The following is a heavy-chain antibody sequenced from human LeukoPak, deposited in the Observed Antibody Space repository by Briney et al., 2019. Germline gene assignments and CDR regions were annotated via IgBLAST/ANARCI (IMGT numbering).Heavy chain of an antibody. CDR3: VREESGGYFDY. CDR2: ITPSVDTT. CDR1: GYTFTDYY. Sequence: ASVKVSCKPSGYTFTDYYMHWVRQAPGQGLEWVGRITPSVDTTNYAQKFRDRVTMTRDTSTSTVYMELSSLRSEDTAVYHCVREESGGYFDYWGQGTLVTVSS. J-gene: IGHJ4*02. V-gene: IGHV1-46*01. D-gene: IGHD2-8*02.